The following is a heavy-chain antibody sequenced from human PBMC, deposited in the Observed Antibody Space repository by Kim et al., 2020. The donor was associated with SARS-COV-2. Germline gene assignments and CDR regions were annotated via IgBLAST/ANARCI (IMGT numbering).Heavy chain of an antibody. CDR3: ARRDGSGSYSSGFDI. D-gene: IGHD3-10*01. CDR1: GFTFTNYW. CDR2: NYPYDSDI. Sequence: GEALKISCKASGFTFTNYWIVWVRQLPGKGLEWMGMNYPYDSDIRYSPSFQGQVTFAADKSTTTAYLQWSSLKASDTDMYYCARRDGSGSYSSGFDIWGQGTMVTVSS. V-gene: IGHV5-51*01. J-gene: IGHJ3*02.